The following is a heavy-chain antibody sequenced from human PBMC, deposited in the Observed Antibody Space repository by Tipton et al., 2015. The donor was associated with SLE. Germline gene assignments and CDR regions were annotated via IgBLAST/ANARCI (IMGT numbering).Heavy chain of an antibody. Sequence: SLRLSCSAFGFTFNLYDIHWVRQAPGKGLEWVAFIRYDASNKFYADSVKGRFTISRDNSKSTLYLQMNSLRVEDTAVYYCARHCFDRGSHYCLGHXXQGTLVTVSS. CDR1: GFTFNLYD. D-gene: IGHD3-22*01. CDR3: ARHCFDRGSHYCLGH. J-gene: IGHJ4*02. CDR2: IRYDASNK. V-gene: IGHV3-30*02.